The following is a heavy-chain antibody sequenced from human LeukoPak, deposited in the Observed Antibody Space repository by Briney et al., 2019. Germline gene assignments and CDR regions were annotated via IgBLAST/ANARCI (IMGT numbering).Heavy chain of an antibody. CDR1: GGSISTTNYY. Sequence: SETLSLTCTVSGGSISTTNYYWGWIRQPPGKGLEWIGSIYYSGSTYYNPSLKSRVTISVDTSKNQFSLKLSSVTAADTAVYYCARHETAMVPSWFDPWGQGTLVTVSS. D-gene: IGHD5-18*01. J-gene: IGHJ5*02. V-gene: IGHV4-39*01. CDR2: IYYSGST. CDR3: ARHETAMVPSWFDP.